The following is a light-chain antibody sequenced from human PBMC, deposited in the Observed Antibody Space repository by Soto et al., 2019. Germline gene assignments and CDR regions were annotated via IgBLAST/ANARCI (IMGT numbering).Light chain of an antibody. CDR2: GAS. J-gene: IGKJ1*01. CDR1: QSVSSSY. CDR3: QQYGSSRWT. Sequence: EIVLTQSPGTLSLSPGERATLSCRASQSVSSSYLAWYQQKPGQAPRLLIYGASSRATGIPDRFSGSGSGTDFTLTISRLEPEDFAVYYCQQYGSSRWTFGKGNKVDIK. V-gene: IGKV3-20*01.